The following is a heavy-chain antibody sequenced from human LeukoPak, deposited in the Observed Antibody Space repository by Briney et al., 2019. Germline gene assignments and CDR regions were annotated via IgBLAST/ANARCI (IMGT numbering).Heavy chain of an antibody. CDR2: ISGSGGST. CDR1: GFTFSSYA. J-gene: IGHJ4*02. Sequence: GGSLRLSCAASGFTFSSYAMNWVRQAPGKGLEWVSGISGSGGSTYYADSVKGRFTISRDNSKNTLYLQMNSLRAEDTATYYCAKDLNYDSSGYYYWGQGTLVTVSS. D-gene: IGHD3-22*01. V-gene: IGHV3-23*01. CDR3: AKDLNYDSSGYYY.